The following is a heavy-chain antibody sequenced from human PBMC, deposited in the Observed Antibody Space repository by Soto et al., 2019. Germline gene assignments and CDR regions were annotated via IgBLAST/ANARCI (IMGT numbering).Heavy chain of an antibody. Sequence: PGEALKISCKGSGYSFTSYWIGWVRQMPGKGLEWMGIIYPGDSDTRYSPSFQGQVTISADKSISTAYLQWSSLKASGTAMYYCARRRHSSSLGAFDIWGQGTMVTVSS. J-gene: IGHJ3*02. CDR3: ARRRHSSSLGAFDI. CDR2: IYPGDSDT. D-gene: IGHD6-6*01. V-gene: IGHV5-51*01. CDR1: GYSFTSYW.